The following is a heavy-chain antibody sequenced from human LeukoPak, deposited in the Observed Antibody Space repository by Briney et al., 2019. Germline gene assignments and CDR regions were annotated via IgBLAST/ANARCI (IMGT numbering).Heavy chain of an antibody. J-gene: IGHJ4*02. CDR3: ATLPLYCSSTSCYIRDY. CDR2: VDPEDGET. CDR1: RYTFTDYY. D-gene: IGHD2-2*02. V-gene: IGHV1-69-2*01. Sequence: ASVKVSCKVSRYTFTDYYMHWVQQAPGKGLEWMGLVDPEDGETIYAEKFQGRVTITADTSTDTAYMELSSLRSEDTAVYYCATLPLYCSSTSCYIRDYWGQGTLVTVAS.